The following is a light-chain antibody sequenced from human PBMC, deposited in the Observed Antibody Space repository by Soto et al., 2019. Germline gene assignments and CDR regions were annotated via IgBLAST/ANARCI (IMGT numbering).Light chain of an antibody. CDR3: QQFGTSPPST. Sequence: EIVLTQSPGTLSLSPGERATLSCRASQSVSSIYLAWYQQKPGQAPRLLIYGASSRDTGIPDRFSGSGSGTDFTLTISRLEPEDFAVYYCQQFGTSPPSTFGQGTRLEIK. CDR2: GAS. V-gene: IGKV3-20*01. J-gene: IGKJ5*01. CDR1: QSVSSIY.